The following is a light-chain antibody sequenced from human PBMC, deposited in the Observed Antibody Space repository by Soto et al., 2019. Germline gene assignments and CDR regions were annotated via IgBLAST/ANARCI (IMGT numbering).Light chain of an antibody. CDR1: QSISSY. Sequence: EIVLTQSPATLSLSPGERATLSCRASQSISSYLAWYQQKPDQAPRLLIYDASNRATGIPARFSGSGSGTDFTLTISSLEPEDFAVYYCHQRSTWPFTFGPGTKVDIQ. CDR2: DAS. V-gene: IGKV3-11*01. CDR3: HQRSTWPFT. J-gene: IGKJ3*01.